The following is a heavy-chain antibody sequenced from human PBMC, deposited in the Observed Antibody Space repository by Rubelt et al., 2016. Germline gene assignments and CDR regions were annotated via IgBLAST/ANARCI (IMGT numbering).Heavy chain of an antibody. CDR1: GYTFTSYG. Sequence: QVQLVQSGAEVKKPGASVKVSCKASGYTFTSYGISWVRQAPGQGLEWMGWISAYNGNPNYQQKAQGRVTMPTDTSTSTAYMELRSLRSDDTAVYYCARDRIRIAARQGWYFDLWGRGTLVTVSS. CDR3: ARDRIRIAARQGWYFDL. CDR2: ISAYNGNP. J-gene: IGHJ2*01. D-gene: IGHD6-6*01. V-gene: IGHV1-18*01.